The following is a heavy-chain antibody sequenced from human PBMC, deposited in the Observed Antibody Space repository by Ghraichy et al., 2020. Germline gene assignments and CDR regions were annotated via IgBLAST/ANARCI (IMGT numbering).Heavy chain of an antibody. J-gene: IGHJ4*02. V-gene: IGHV4-34*01. CDR2: INHSGST. D-gene: IGHD3-3*01. CDR1: GGSFSGYY. CDR3: ARTRGREDYDFWSGYYIGAVDY. Sequence: SETLSLTCAVYGGSFSGYYWSWIRQPPGKGLEWIGEINHSGSTNYNPSLKSRVTISVDTSKNQFSLKLSSVTAADTAVYYCARTRGREDYDFWSGYYIGAVDYWGQGTLVTVSS.